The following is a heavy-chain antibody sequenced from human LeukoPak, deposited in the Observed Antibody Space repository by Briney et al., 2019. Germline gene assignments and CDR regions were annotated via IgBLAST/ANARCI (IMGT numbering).Heavy chain of an antibody. J-gene: IGHJ4*02. CDR1: GFTFSSYE. CDR3: AREDGGDYRIDY. CDR2: ISSSCSNM. D-gene: IGHD4-17*01. Sequence: GGSLRLSCAASGFTFSSYEKKWVRQAPGKALEWVSYISSSCSNMYYADSVKGRLTISRDNAKNSLYLQMNSLRAEDTAVYYCAREDGGDYRIDYWGQGTLVTASS. V-gene: IGHV3-48*03.